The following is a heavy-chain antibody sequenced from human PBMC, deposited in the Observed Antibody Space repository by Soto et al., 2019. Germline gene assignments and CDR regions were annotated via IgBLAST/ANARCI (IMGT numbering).Heavy chain of an antibody. CDR3: ARVRRNDFWSGYFIDS. V-gene: IGHV1-8*01. J-gene: IGHJ4*02. Sequence: QVQLVQSGAEVKKPGASVEVSCKASGYTFTSYDINWVRQATGQGLEWMGWMNPNSGNTGYAQKFQGRVTMTRNTSISTAYMELSSLRSEDTAVYYCARVRRNDFWSGYFIDSWGQGTLVTVSS. D-gene: IGHD3-3*01. CDR2: MNPNSGNT. CDR1: GYTFTSYD.